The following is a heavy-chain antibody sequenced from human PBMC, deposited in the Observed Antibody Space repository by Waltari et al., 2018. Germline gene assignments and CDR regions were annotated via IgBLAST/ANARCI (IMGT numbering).Heavy chain of an antibody. CDR2: VGSSGGAA. V-gene: IGHV3-23*01. CDR3: AKSLAPRPNSYYYGMDV. J-gene: IGHJ6*02. CDR1: GFTFSNYA. Sequence: EVQLLESGGGLVQPGGSLRLACAASGFTFSNYAMTWVRQAPGKGLEWVSVVGSSGGAADYADSVKGRFTISRDNSKNTLHLQMNSLRVEDTAIYYCAKSLAPRPNSYYYGMDVWGQGTTVTVSS. D-gene: IGHD6-6*01.